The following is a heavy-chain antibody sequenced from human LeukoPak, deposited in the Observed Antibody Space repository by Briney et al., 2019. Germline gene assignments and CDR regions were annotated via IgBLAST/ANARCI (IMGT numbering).Heavy chain of an antibody. CDR1: GGSFSGYY. CDR3: ARGRGLWFGELLYRTTNWFDP. Sequence: KPSETLSLTCAVYGGSFSGYYWSWIRQPPGKGLEWIGEINHSGNTNYNPSLKSRVTISVDTSKNQFSLKLSSVTAADTAVYYCARGRGLWFGELLYRTTNWFDPWGQGTLVTVSS. V-gene: IGHV4-34*01. D-gene: IGHD3-10*01. J-gene: IGHJ5*02. CDR2: INHSGNT.